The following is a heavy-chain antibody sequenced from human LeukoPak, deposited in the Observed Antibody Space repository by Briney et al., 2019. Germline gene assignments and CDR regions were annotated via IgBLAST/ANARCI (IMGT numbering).Heavy chain of an antibody. V-gene: IGHV3-23*01. J-gene: IGHJ4*02. CDR2: ISGSGGST. Sequence: GGYLRLSCAASGSTFSSYAMSWVRQAPGKGLEWVSAISGSGGSTYYADSVKGRFTISRENSKNTLYLQMNSLRAEDTAVYYCAKQYGGYSSGWYDYWGQGTLVTVSS. CDR1: GSTFSSYA. D-gene: IGHD6-19*01. CDR3: AKQYGGYSSGWYDY.